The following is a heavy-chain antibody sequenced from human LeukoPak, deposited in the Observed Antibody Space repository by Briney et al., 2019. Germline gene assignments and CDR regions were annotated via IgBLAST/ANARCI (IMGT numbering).Heavy chain of an antibody. J-gene: IGHJ4*02. CDR1: GGSISGYY. V-gene: IGHV4-34*01. CDR3: ARHRAAWGFDY. Sequence: SETLSLTCTVSGGSISGYYWSWIRQPPGKGLEWIGEINHSGSTNYNPSLKSRVTISVDTSKNQFSLKLSSVTAADTAVYYCARHRAAWGFDYWGQGTLVTVSS. D-gene: IGHD1-26*01. CDR2: INHSGST.